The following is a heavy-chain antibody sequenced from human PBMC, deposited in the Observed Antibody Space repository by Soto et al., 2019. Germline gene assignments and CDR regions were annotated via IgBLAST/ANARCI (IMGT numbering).Heavy chain of an antibody. Sequence: GGSLRLSCAASGFSFSLYEMNWVRQAPGKGLEWVSYISSSGSTKYYADSVKGRFTISRDNAKNSVYLQMNSLRAEDTAVYSCARDGYGDPYYYYAMDVWGQGTTVTVSS. CDR1: GFSFSLYE. CDR2: ISSSGSTK. J-gene: IGHJ6*02. V-gene: IGHV3-48*03. CDR3: ARDGYGDPYYYYAMDV. D-gene: IGHD4-17*01.